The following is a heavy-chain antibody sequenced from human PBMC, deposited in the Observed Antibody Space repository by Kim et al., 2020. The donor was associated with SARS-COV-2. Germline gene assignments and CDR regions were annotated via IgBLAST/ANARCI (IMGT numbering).Heavy chain of an antibody. CDR1: GGSFSGYY. CDR2: INHSGST. J-gene: IGHJ4*02. CDR3: ATLFPYYDILTGRRGNYFDY. V-gene: IGHV4-34*01. D-gene: IGHD3-9*01. Sequence: SETLSLTCAVYGGSFSGYYWSWIRQPPGKGLEWIGEINHSGSTNYNPSLKSRVTISVDTSKNQFSLKLSSVTAADTAVYYCATLFPYYDILTGRRGNYFDYWGQGTLVTVSS.